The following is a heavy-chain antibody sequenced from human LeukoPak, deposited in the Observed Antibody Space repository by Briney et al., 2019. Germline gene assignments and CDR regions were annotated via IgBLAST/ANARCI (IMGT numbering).Heavy chain of an antibody. Sequence: PGGSLRLSCAASGFTFRSYAIHWVRQAPGKGLEWVAFISWDGTIKYYADSVKGRFTISRDNAKNSLYLQMNSLRAEDTAVYYCARDPPHCSGGSCYSGQVDYWGQGTLVTVSS. CDR1: GFTFRSYA. CDR2: ISWDGTIK. V-gene: IGHV3-30-3*01. J-gene: IGHJ4*02. CDR3: ARDPPHCSGGSCYSGQVDY. D-gene: IGHD2-15*01.